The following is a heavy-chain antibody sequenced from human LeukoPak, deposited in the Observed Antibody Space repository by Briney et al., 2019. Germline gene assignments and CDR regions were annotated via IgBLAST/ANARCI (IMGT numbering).Heavy chain of an antibody. J-gene: IGHJ6*02. CDR1: GFTFSDYY. V-gene: IGHV3-7*01. Sequence: GGSLRLSCAASGFTFSDYYMSWVRQAPGKGLEWVANIKQDGSEKYYVDSVKGRFTISRDNAKNSLYLQMNSLRAEDTAVYYCARDHYYDSSGYLQYYYYGMDVWGQGTTVTVSS. CDR3: ARDHYYDSSGYLQYYYYGMDV. CDR2: IKQDGSEK. D-gene: IGHD3-22*01.